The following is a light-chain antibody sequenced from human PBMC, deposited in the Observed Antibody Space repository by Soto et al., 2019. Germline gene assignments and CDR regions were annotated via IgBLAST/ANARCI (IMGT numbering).Light chain of an antibody. Sequence: EIVLTQSQGTLSLSPGASATLSCRASQSVSSRLAWYQQKPRQAHRLLISGASSRATGIPDRFSGSGSGTDFTLTIRRLETEDFALYYCQQYVTSAITVGQGTRRDIK. V-gene: IGKV3-20*01. CDR2: GAS. J-gene: IGKJ5*01. CDR3: QQYVTSAIT. CDR1: QSVSSR.